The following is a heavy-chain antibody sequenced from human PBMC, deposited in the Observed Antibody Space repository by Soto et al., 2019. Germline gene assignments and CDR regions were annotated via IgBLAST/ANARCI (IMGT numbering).Heavy chain of an antibody. Sequence: QLQLQESGPGLVKPSETLSLTCTVSGGSISSSSYYWGWIRQPPGKGLEWIGSIDYSGSTYYNPSLKSRVTISVDTSKNQFSLKLSSVTAADTAVYYCARHGVGGGDYWGQGTLVTVSS. J-gene: IGHJ4*02. CDR2: IDYSGST. CDR3: ARHGVGGGDY. V-gene: IGHV4-39*01. D-gene: IGHD1-26*01. CDR1: GGSISSSSYY.